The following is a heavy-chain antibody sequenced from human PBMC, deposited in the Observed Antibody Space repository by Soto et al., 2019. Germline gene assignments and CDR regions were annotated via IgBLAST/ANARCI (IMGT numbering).Heavy chain of an antibody. CDR2: IKQDGSEK. J-gene: IGHJ3*02. CDR3: ARLKVGIVLDAFDI. V-gene: IGHV3-7*03. Sequence: GGSLRLSCAASGFTFSSYWMSWVRQAPGKGLEWVANIKQDGSEKYYVDSVKGRFTISRDNAKNSLYLQMNSLRAEDTAVYYFARLKVGIVLDAFDIWGQGTMVTVSS. CDR1: GFTFSSYW. D-gene: IGHD2-21*01.